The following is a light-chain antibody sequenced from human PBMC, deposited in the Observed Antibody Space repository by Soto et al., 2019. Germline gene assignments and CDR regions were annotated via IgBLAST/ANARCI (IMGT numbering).Light chain of an antibody. V-gene: IGKV1-39*01. CDR1: QTIRNF. CDR3: QQSYSTPGT. Sequence: DVQVIQSPSSLSASVGDRVTITCRSSQTIRNFLNWYQQKPGKVPNVLIYAVSNLRSGVPSRFSRSGSGTDLTLTISSLQPEDFATYYCQQSYSTPGTFGQGTKVELK. J-gene: IGKJ1*01. CDR2: AVS.